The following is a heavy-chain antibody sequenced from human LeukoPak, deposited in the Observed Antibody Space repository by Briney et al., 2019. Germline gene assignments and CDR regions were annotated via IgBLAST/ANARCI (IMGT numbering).Heavy chain of an antibody. Sequence: PGGSLRLSCAASGFTFSSYAMNWVRQAPGKGLQWVSTISGGGVSTYYADSVKGRFTISRDNSKNTLYLQMNSLRAEDTAVYYCAKSREDSSGYYLVVDYWGQGTLVTVSS. D-gene: IGHD3-22*01. J-gene: IGHJ4*02. CDR1: GFTFSSYA. V-gene: IGHV3-23*01. CDR3: AKSREDSSGYYLVVDY. CDR2: ISGGGVST.